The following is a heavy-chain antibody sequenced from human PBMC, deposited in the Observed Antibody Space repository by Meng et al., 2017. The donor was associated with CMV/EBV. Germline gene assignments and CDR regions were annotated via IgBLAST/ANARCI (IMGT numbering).Heavy chain of an antibody. Sequence: SVKVSCKASGGTFSSYAISWVRQAPGQGLEWMGGIIPIFGTANYAQKFQGRVTITADKSTSTAYVELTSLTSDDTAVYYCAKRDGRSPWYFDLWGRGTLVTVSS. CDR1: GGTFSSYA. D-gene: IGHD3-16*01. V-gene: IGHV1-69*06. CDR2: IIPIFGTA. J-gene: IGHJ2*01. CDR3: AKRDGRSPWYFDL.